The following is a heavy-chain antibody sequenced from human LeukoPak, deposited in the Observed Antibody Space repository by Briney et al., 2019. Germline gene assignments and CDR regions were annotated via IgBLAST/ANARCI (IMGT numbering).Heavy chain of an antibody. CDR2: IYSGGTT. CDR3: ASKLTTGY. D-gene: IGHD4-17*01. J-gene: IGHJ4*02. Sequence: GGSLGLSCVVSGLTVSSNYMSWVRQAPGKGLEWVSVIYSGGTTNYADSVKGRFIVHRDNSKNTLYLQMNSLRAEDTAVYYCASKLTTGYWGQGTLVTVSS. CDR1: GLTVSSNY. V-gene: IGHV3-66*01.